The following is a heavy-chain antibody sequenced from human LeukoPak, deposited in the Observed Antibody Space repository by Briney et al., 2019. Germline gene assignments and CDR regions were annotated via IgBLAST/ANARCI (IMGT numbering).Heavy chain of an antibody. CDR1: GYTFTGYY. V-gene: IGHV1-2*02. CDR2: INPNSGGT. J-gene: IGHJ4*02. Sequence: GASVKVSCKASGYTFTGYYMHWVRQAPGQGLERMGGINPNSGGTKYAQKLQGRVTMTTDTSTSTAYMELRSLRSDDTAVYYCARDLTRGSYRNFDYWGQGTLVTVSS. CDR3: ARDLTRGSYRNFDY. D-gene: IGHD1-26*01.